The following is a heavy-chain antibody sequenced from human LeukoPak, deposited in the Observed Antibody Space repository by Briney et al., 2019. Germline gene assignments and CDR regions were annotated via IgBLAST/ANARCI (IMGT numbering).Heavy chain of an antibody. CDR1: GYTFTSYY. Sequence: GASVKVSCKASGYTFTSYYMHWVRQAPGQGLEWMGIINPSGGSTSYAQKFQGRVTMTRDMSTSTVYMELSSLRSEDTAVYYCARASKGGSGSYYYPNDYWGQGTLVTVSS. CDR3: ARASKGGSGSYYYPNDY. D-gene: IGHD3-10*01. CDR2: INPSGGST. J-gene: IGHJ4*02. V-gene: IGHV1-46*01.